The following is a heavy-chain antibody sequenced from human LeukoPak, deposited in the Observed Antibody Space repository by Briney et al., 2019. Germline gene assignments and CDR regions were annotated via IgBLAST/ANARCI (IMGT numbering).Heavy chain of an antibody. CDR1: GYMFTNYD. CDR3: ARGPNYSNFGSAYYYYMDV. CDR2: MNPQSGNT. D-gene: IGHD4-11*01. Sequence: ASVKVSCKASGYMFTNYDINWVRQATGQGLEWMGWMNPQSGNTGYAQKFRGRVTITRDTSITTAYMELSSLRSEGTAVYCCARGPNYSNFGSAYYYYMDVWGKGTTVTVSS. V-gene: IGHV1-8*03. J-gene: IGHJ6*03.